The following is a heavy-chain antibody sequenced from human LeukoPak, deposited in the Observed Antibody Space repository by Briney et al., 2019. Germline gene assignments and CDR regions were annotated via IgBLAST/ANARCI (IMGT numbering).Heavy chain of an antibody. CDR3: AKKRGPTTERSFDY. Sequence: GRSPRLSCAASEFTFSSYALTWVRQAPGKGLQWVSAISGSGGSSYYADSVKGRFTISRDNSKNTLYLQMNSLRAEDTAVYYCAKKRGPTTERSFDYWGQGTMLTVSP. D-gene: IGHD1-26*01. J-gene: IGHJ4*02. CDR2: ISGSGGSS. CDR1: EFTFSSYA. V-gene: IGHV3-23*01.